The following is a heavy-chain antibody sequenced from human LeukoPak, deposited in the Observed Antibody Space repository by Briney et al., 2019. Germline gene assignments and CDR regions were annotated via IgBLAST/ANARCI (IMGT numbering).Heavy chain of an antibody. D-gene: IGHD6-6*01. CDR3: ARDSLSSGPDWFDP. CDR1: GFTFSSYW. Sequence: GGSLRLSCAASGFTFSSYWMHWVRQAPGKGLMWVSRINGDGSAINYADSVKGRFTISRDNAKNTLYLQMNSLRAEDTAVYYCARDSLSSGPDWFDPWGQGTLVTVSS. J-gene: IGHJ5*02. CDR2: INGDGSAI. V-gene: IGHV3-74*01.